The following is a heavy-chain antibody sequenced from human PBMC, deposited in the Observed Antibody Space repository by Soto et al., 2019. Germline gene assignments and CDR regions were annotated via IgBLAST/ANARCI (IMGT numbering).Heavy chain of an antibody. Sequence: GGSLRLSCAASGFYFSNYWMYWVRQAPGKGLVWVSRINSDGSGTTYADSVKDRFSISRDNAKNMVYLQMNSLRAEDTAVYYCAKLVVMHDIVFDYWGQGTLVTVSS. J-gene: IGHJ4*02. CDR3: AKLVVMHDIVFDY. D-gene: IGHD3-22*01. V-gene: IGHV3-74*03. CDR1: GFYFSNYW. CDR2: INSDGSGT.